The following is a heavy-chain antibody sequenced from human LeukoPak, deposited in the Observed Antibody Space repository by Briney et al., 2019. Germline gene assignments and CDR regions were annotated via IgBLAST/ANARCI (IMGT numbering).Heavy chain of an antibody. V-gene: IGHV1-2*02. CDR2: INPNSGGT. Sequence: GASVQVSCKASGYTFTDYYIHWVRQAPGQGLEWMGWINPNSGGTNYAQKFQGRVTMTRDTSISTAYMELSRLRSDDTAVYYCARIRYDYGSKDFDYWGQGTLVTVSS. CDR1: GYTFTDYY. CDR3: ARIRYDYGSKDFDY. J-gene: IGHJ4*02. D-gene: IGHD4-23*01.